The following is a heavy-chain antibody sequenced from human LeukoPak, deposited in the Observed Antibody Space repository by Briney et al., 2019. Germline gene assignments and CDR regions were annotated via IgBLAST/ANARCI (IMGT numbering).Heavy chain of an antibody. CDR2: IMHSGNT. J-gene: IGHJ5*02. D-gene: IGHD6-13*01. V-gene: IGHV4-34*12. CDR3: ARASHYSSSSGLNL. Sequence: SETLSLTCAVYGGSFSGYYWTWIRQPPGKGLEWIGQIMHSGNTDYNPPLRGRVTISVDTSKNQFSLTLSSVTAADTAVYYCARASHYSSSSGLNLWGQGTPVTVSS. CDR1: GGSFSGYY.